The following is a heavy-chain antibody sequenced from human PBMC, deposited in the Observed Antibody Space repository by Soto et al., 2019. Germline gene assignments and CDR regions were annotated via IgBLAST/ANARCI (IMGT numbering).Heavy chain of an antibody. CDR2: ITKTGDT. V-gene: IGHV3-23*01. CDR3: AKGLLNGRWYAAD. CDR1: GFTFSNCV. D-gene: IGHD6-13*01. Sequence: EVHLLESGGVLVQPGESLRLSCETSGFTFSNCVMTWVRQAPGKGLEWVSVITKTGDTDYADSVKGRFTISRDNSKNTVYLQMNSLRAEDTVVYYCAKGLLNGRWYAADWGQGTLVTVSS. J-gene: IGHJ4*02.